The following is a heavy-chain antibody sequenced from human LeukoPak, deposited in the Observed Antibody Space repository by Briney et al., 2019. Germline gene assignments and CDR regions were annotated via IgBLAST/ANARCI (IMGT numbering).Heavy chain of an antibody. D-gene: IGHD3-3*01. CDR3: ARGQGEVLRFLEWLLHYFDY. CDR1: GGSFSGYY. V-gene: IGHV4-34*01. CDR2: INHSRST. Sequence: SETLSLTCAVYGGSFSGYYWSWIRQPPGKGLEWIGEINHSRSTNYNPSLKSRVTISVDTSKNQFSLKLSSVTAADTAVYYCARGQGEVLRFLEWLLHYFDYWGQGTLVTVSS. J-gene: IGHJ4*02.